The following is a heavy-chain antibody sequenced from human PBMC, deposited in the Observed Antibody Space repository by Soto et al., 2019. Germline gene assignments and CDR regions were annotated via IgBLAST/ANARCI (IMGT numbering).Heavy chain of an antibody. Sequence: NPGGSLRLSCAASGFTFSSYSMNWVRQAPGKGLEWVSSISSSSSYIYYADSVKGRFTISRDNAKNSLYLQMNSLRAEDTAVYYCARDGSPLFGTRGEPFDIWGQGTMVTVSS. CDR2: ISSSSSYI. J-gene: IGHJ3*02. CDR1: GFTFSSYS. D-gene: IGHD3-10*01. V-gene: IGHV3-21*01. CDR3: ARDGSPLFGTRGEPFDI.